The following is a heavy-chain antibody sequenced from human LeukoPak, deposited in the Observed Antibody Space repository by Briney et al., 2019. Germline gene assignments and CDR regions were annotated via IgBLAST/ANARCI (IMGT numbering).Heavy chain of an antibody. Sequence: GGSLRLSCAASGFTFSSYAMHWVRQAPGKGLEWVAVISYDGSNKYYADSVKGRFTISRDNSKNTLYLQMNSLRAEDTAVYYCARGGVSGVVVPAAQLLDYWGQGTLVTVSS. V-gene: IGHV3-30-3*01. CDR2: ISYDGSNK. CDR1: GFTFSSYA. CDR3: ARGGVSGVVVPAAQLLDY. D-gene: IGHD2-2*01. J-gene: IGHJ4*02.